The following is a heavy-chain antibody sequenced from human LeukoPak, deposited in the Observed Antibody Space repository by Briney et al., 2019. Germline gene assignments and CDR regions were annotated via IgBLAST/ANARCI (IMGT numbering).Heavy chain of an antibody. CDR1: GYTFTSYG. J-gene: IGHJ4*02. D-gene: IGHD3-22*01. CDR2: ISAYNGNT. CDR3: GRVGPYYYDSSGYYYVVLFDY. V-gene: IGHV1-18*01. Sequence: GASVKVSCKASGYTFTSYGISWVRQAPGQGLEWMGWISAYNGNTNYAQKLQGRVTMTTDTSTSTAYMELRSLRSDDTAESSCGRVGPYYYDSSGYYYVVLFDYWGQGTLVTVSS.